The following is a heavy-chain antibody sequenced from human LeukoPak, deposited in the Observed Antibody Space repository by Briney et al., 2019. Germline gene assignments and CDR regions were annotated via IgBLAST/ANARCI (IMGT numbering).Heavy chain of an antibody. CDR2: IYHSGST. V-gene: IGHV4-30-2*01. D-gene: IGHD2/OR15-2a*01. Sequence: SETLSLTCTVSGGSISSGGYYWSWIRQPPGKGLEWIGYIYHSGSTYYNPSLKSRVAISADKSINTAYLEWSTLKASDTAIYYCARHRCNSCYSEYWGQGTLVTVSS. CDR1: GGSISSGGYY. J-gene: IGHJ4*02. CDR3: ARHRCNSCYSEY.